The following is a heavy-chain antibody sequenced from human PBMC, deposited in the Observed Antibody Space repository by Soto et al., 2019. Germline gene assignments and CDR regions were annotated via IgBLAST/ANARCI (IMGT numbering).Heavy chain of an antibody. CDR2: ISSTTNYI. CDR3: AREAEDLTSNFDY. Sequence: EVQLVESGGGLVRPGGSLRLSCAASGFTFSRYSMNWVRQAPGKGLEWVSSISSTTNYIYYGDSMKGRFTVSRDNAKSSVYLDMNCLSAEDTAVYYCAREAEDLTSNFDYWGQGTLVTVSS. J-gene: IGHJ4*02. V-gene: IGHV3-21*01. CDR1: GFTFSRYS.